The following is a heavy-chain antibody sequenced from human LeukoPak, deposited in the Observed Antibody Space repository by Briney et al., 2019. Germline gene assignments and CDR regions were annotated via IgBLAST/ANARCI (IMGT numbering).Heavy chain of an antibody. Sequence: SETLSLTCTVSGGSISSSNYYWAWIRQPPGQGLEWIGSIYYRGNAYYNPSLKSRVTISVDTSKNQFSLSLSSVTAADTAVYYCVREEDRSGDWGQGTLVTVTS. CDR2: IYYRGNA. J-gene: IGHJ4*02. CDR3: VREEDRSGD. CDR1: GGSISSSNYY. D-gene: IGHD3-22*01. V-gene: IGHV4-39*07.